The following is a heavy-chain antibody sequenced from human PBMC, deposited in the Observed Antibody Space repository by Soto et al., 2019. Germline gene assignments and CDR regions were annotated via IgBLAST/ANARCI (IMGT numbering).Heavy chain of an antibody. CDR1: GYTFITYA. Sequence: QVQLVQSGAEVKKSWASVKVSCKASGYTFITYALYWVRQAHGPGLEWMGIISPSDGSTTYAQTFPGGVTMTRFTSKVTLYMELGTLTYDDTAVYYCTRWCGTLDYWGHGTMVTVSS. CDR2: ISPSDGST. J-gene: IGHJ4*01. D-gene: IGHD2-15*01. CDR3: TRWCGTLDY. V-gene: IGHV1-46*01.